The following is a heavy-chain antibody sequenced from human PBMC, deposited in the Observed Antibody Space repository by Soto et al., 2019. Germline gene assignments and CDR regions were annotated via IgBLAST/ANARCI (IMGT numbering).Heavy chain of an antibody. Sequence: QVQLQESGPGLVKPSQTLSLTCSVSGESISSGGYYWSWIRHHPGKGLEWIGYIYDSESAYYNPSLKSRVTISMDTSKNHFAMRLSSVTAADTAFYYCARASSSSSAADDWGQGTLATVSS. V-gene: IGHV4-31*03. CDR3: ARASSSSSAADD. D-gene: IGHD6-6*01. J-gene: IGHJ4*02. CDR1: GESISSGGYY. CDR2: IYDSESA.